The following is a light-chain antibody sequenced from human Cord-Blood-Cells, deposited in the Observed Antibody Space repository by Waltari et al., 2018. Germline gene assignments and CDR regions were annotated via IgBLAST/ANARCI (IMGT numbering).Light chain of an antibody. Sequence: AVLTQPASLSASPGASASLTCTLRSGINVGTYRISWYQQKPGSPPQYLLRYKSDSDKQQGSGVPSRFSGSKDASANAGILLISGLQSEDEADYYCMIWHSSAVVFGGGTKLTVL. J-gene: IGLJ2*01. CDR2: YKSDSDK. CDR1: SGINVGTYR. V-gene: IGLV5-45*01. CDR3: MIWHSSAVV.